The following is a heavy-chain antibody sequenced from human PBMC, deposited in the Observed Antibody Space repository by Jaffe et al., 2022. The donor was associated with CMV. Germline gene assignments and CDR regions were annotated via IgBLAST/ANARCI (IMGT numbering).Heavy chain of an antibody. J-gene: IGHJ4*02. CDR1: GFTFSSYS. V-gene: IGHV3-48*02. CDR3: ARDSAYYDFWSGSTPDY. CDR2: ISSSSSTI. Sequence: EVQLVESGGGLVQPGGSLRLSCAASGFTFSSYSMNWVRQAPGKGLEWVSYISSSSSTIYYADSVKGRFTISRDNAKNSLYLQMNSLRDEDTAVYYCARDSAYYDFWSGSTPDYWGQGTLVTVSS. D-gene: IGHD3-3*01.